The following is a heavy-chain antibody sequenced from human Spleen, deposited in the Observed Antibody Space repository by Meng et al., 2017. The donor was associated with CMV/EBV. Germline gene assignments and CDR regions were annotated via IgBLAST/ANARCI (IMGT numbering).Heavy chain of an antibody. CDR2: INHGGST. CDR3: ARFENIVVVPAAKWMGWFDP. D-gene: IGHD2-2*01. V-gene: IGHV4-34*01. Sequence: SETLSLTCVVYGGSFTGYYWICFRQPPGKGLKWIGEINHGGSTNYNPSLKSRVTISVDTSKNQFSLKLSSVTAADTAVYYCARFENIVVVPAAKWMGWFDPWGQGTLVTVSS. CDR1: GGSFTGYY. J-gene: IGHJ5*02.